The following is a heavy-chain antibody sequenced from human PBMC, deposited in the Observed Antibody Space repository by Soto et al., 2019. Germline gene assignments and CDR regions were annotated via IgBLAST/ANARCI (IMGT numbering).Heavy chain of an antibody. J-gene: IGHJ4*02. V-gene: IGHV1-8*01. D-gene: IGHD1-26*01. CDR3: ARGVSAGVDY. CDR2: MQPSTGRT. CDR1: GYSFTSLD. Sequence: APVKVSCKASGYSFTSLDINWVRQTAGQGLEWMGWMQPSTGRTGYAQKFQGRVTMTRDTSINTSYMELTTLTSDDTAFYCCARGVSAGVDYWGQATLVTVCS.